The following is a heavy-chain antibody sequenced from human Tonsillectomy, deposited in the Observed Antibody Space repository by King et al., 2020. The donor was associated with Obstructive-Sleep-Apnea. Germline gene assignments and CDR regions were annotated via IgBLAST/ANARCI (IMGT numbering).Heavy chain of an antibody. D-gene: IGHD3-10*01. V-gene: IGHV4-31*03. CDR3: ARQYGLGRTDAFDI. CDR2: IYYSVST. Sequence: QLQESGPGLVKPSQTLSLTCTVSGGSISSAGYYWSWIRQHPGKGLEWIGYIYYSVSTYYNPSLKSRLTISVDTSKLKFALKLNSVTAADTAVYYCARQYGLGRTDAFDIWGQGTMVTVSS. J-gene: IGHJ3*02. CDR1: GGSISSAGYY.